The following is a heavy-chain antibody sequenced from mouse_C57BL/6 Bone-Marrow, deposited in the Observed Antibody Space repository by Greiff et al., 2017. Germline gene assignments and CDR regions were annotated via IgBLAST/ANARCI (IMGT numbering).Heavy chain of an antibody. Sequence: DVQLVESGGGLVKPGGSLKLSCAASGFTFSDYGMHWVRQAPEKGLEWVAYISIGSSTIYYADTVKGRFTISRDKAKTTLFLQMTSLRSEDTAMYYCARSGGLLRGWFAYWGQGTLVTVSA. CDR3: ARSGGLLRGWFAY. CDR2: ISIGSSTI. V-gene: IGHV5-17*01. CDR1: GFTFSDYG. J-gene: IGHJ3*01. D-gene: IGHD2-3*01.